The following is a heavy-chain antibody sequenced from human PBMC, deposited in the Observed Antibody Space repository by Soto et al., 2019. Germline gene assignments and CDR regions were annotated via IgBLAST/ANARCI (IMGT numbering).Heavy chain of an antibody. CDR3: ARGIGYCSSINCYSSRRLRFDS. D-gene: IGHD2-2*01. V-gene: IGHV4-34*01. CDR2: VNHSGTT. J-gene: IGHJ4*02. Sequence: SETLSLTCAVYGGSFSGYYWTWIRQSPEKGLEWIGEVNHSGTTYYNPSLKTRVTISVHTPKNQFSLKMSSVTAADTAVYYCARGIGYCSSINCYSSRRLRFDSWGQGTLVTVS. CDR1: GGSFSGYY.